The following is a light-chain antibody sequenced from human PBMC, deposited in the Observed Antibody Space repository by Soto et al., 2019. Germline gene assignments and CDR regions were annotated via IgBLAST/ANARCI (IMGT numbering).Light chain of an antibody. Sequence: MTQALAILSVSPGVSATLSCRASQSVSSHVVWYQQKPGQAPRLLISDSSTRATGIPARFSGSGSGTEFTLTISSLQSDDSAIYYCQQFGDWPSFGLGTLLE. V-gene: IGKV3-15*01. CDR2: DSS. J-gene: IGKJ5*01. CDR3: QQFGDWPS. CDR1: QSVSSH.